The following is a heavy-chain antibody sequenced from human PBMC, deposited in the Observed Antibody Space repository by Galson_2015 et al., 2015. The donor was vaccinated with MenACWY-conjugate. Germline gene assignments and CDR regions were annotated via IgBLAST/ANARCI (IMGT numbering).Heavy chain of an antibody. CDR3: ARLPRGIGMIVEGS. D-gene: IGHD3-22*01. V-gene: IGHV4-59*08. CDR2: INYIDNI. CDR1: GGSISSFS. Sequence: SETLSLTCTVSGGSISSFSWSWIRQTPGKRLEWIGSINYIDNITSHPSLKSRLSISADTSKNQFSLYLTSVSAADTAVYYCARLPRGIGMIVEGSWGQGILVPVSS. J-gene: IGHJ5*02.